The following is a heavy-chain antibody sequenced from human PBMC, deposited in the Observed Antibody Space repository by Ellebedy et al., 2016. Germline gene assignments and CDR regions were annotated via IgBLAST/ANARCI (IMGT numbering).Heavy chain of an antibody. CDR3: ARFLNKSESRSSLSPYYYGLDV. Sequence: GGSLRLSXAASGFTFSDYYMSWIRQAPGKGLEWVSYINSRSSYTNYADSVKGRFTISGDKAKNSLYLQMNSLRAEDTAVYYCARFLNKSESRSSLSPYYYGLDVWGQGTTVTVSS. CDR1: GFTFSDYY. D-gene: IGHD3-10*01. J-gene: IGHJ6*02. CDR2: INSRSSYT. V-gene: IGHV3-11*03.